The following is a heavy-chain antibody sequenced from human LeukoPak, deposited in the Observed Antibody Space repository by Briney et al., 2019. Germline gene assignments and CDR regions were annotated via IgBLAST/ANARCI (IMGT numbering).Heavy chain of an antibody. J-gene: IGHJ4*02. Sequence: ASVKVSCKASGYTFTSYGISWVRQAPGQGLEWMGWISAYNGNTNYAQKLQGRVTMTTDTSTSTAYVELRSLRSDDTAVYYCARDAMFDYGDYGDFDYWGQGTLVTVSS. V-gene: IGHV1-18*01. CDR3: ARDAMFDYGDYGDFDY. CDR1: GYTFTSYG. D-gene: IGHD4-17*01. CDR2: ISAYNGNT.